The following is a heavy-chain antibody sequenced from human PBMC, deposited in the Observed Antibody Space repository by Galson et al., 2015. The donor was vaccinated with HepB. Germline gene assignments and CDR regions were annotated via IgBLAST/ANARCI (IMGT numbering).Heavy chain of an antibody. J-gene: IGHJ6*03. D-gene: IGHD3-9*01. CDR2: ISAYHGNT. Sequence: SVKVSCKASGYTFTSYGISWVRQAPGQGLEWMGWISAYHGNTNYAQKLKGRVTMTTDTSTNTAYMELKSLRSDDTAVYYCASDCLRYFYLTQIAYYYYYMDVWGKGTTVTVSS. V-gene: IGHV1-18*01. CDR1: GYTFTSYG. CDR3: ASDCLRYFYLTQIAYYYYYMDV.